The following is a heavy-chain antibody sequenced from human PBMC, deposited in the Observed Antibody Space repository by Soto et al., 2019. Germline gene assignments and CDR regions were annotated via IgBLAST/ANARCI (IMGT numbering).Heavy chain of an antibody. J-gene: IGHJ4*02. CDR2: IYWDDDE. Sequence: KESGPTQVKPTQTLTLTCSFSGFSLNTDGEGVGWVRQPPGEALEWLALIYWDDDERYSPTLKTRLTITKDPSKNQVVLIMTNMDPVDTATYYCAHSRNLITEDAQVGDFDYWGQGTLVTVSS. D-gene: IGHD3-10*01. CDR1: GFSLNTDGEG. CDR3: AHSRNLITEDAQVGDFDY. V-gene: IGHV2-5*02.